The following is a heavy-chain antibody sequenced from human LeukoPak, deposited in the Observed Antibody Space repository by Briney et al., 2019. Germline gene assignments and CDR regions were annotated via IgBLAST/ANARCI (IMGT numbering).Heavy chain of an antibody. D-gene: IGHD6-19*01. Sequence: GASVKASCKASGYTFTSYYMHWVRQAPGQGLEWMGIINPSAGTTTYAQKFQGRGTMTSDTSTSTVYMELSSPRSEDTAAYYCARECVRTVAGSGYFDYWGQGTLVSVSS. CDR2: INPSAGTT. J-gene: IGHJ4*02. CDR1: GYTFTSYY. CDR3: ARECVRTVAGSGYFDY. V-gene: IGHV1-46*01.